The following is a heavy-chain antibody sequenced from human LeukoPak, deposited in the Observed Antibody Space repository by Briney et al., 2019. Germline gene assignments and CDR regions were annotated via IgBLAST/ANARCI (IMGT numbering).Heavy chain of an antibody. J-gene: IGHJ4*02. CDR2: IYHSGST. CDR3: ARLKYSSSHFDY. Sequence: SETLSLTCDVSGYSISSGYYWGWIRQPPGKGLEWIGSIYHSGSTYYNPALKSRVTISVNTSKNQFSLKLSSVTAADTAVYYCARLKYSSSHFDYWGQGTLVTVSS. D-gene: IGHD6-6*01. CDR1: GYSISSGYY. V-gene: IGHV4-38-2*01.